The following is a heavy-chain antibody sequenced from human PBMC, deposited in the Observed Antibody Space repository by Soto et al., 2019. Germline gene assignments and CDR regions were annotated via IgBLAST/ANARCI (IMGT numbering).Heavy chain of an antibody. D-gene: IGHD1-7*01. J-gene: IGHJ4*02. CDR1: GYTFTGYY. V-gene: IGHV1-2*02. Sequence: GASVKVSCKASGYTFTGYYMHWVRQAPGQGLEWMGCINPNSGGTNYAQKFQGRVTMTRDTSISTAYMELSRLTSDDTAVYYCARVLSITGTTALNYWGQGTLVTVSS. CDR2: INPNSGGT. CDR3: ARVLSITGTTALNY.